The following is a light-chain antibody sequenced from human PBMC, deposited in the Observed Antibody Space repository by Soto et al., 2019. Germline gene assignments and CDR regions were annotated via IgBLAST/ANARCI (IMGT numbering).Light chain of an antibody. CDR1: SSDVGTYNL. CDR3: CSYAGYSTFV. V-gene: IGLV2-23*01. Sequence: QSALTQPASVSGSPGQSITISCTGTSSDVGTYNLVSWYQQHPGKAPKLIISEGSKRPSGVSNRFSGSTSGNRASLTISGLQADDEADYYCCSYAGYSTFVFGTGTKVTVL. CDR2: EGS. J-gene: IGLJ1*01.